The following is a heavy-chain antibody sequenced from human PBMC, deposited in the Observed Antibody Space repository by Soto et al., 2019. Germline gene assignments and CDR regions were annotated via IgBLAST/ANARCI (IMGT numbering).Heavy chain of an antibody. CDR2: MNPYSGNT. Sequence: ASVKVSCKASGYTFTNNDINWVRQAAGQGLEWMGWMNPYSGNTGYARNFHGRVTMTRDNSITTAYMELSSLRSEDTAVYYCVRATSDYYSADYLDNWGQGTLVTVSS. CDR3: VRATSDYYSADYLDN. V-gene: IGHV1-8*01. D-gene: IGHD2-21*01. CDR1: GYTFTNND. J-gene: IGHJ4*02.